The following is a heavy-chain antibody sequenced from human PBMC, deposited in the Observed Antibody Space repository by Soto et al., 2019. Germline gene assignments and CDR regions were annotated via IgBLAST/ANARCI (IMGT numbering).Heavy chain of an antibody. D-gene: IGHD6-19*01. CDR1: GYSFTNSW. CDR2: IYPGDSDL. CDR3: ARLATRLEQWLVNYFDY. Sequence: PGESLKISCKGSGYSFTNSWIAWVRQMPGKDLEWMGIIYPGDSDLRYSPSFQGQVTISVDKSISTAYLQWSSLKASDTAIYYCARLATRLEQWLVNYFDYWGRGTLVTVSS. J-gene: IGHJ4*02. V-gene: IGHV5-51*01.